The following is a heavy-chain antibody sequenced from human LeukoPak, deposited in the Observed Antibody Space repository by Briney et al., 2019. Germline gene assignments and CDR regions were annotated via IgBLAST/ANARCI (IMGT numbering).Heavy chain of an antibody. CDR3: ARLSSGYYREGFDY. J-gene: IGHJ4*02. V-gene: IGHV4-59*01. Sequence: SETLSLTCTVSGDSISSYYWSWIRQPPGKGLEWIGYIYYSGSTNYNPSLKSRVTISVDTSKNQFSLKLSSVTAADTAVYYCARLSSGYYREGFDYWGQGTLVTVSS. CDR2: IYYSGST. CDR1: GDSISSYY. D-gene: IGHD3-22*01.